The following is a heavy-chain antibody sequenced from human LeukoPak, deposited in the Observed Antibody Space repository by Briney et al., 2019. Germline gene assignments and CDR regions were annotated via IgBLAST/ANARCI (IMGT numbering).Heavy chain of an antibody. CDR1: GFTVSSNY. CDR2: IYSGGST. J-gene: IGHJ4*02. V-gene: IGHV3-53*01. CDR3: ARYNYGSDYFDY. D-gene: IGHD5-18*01. Sequence: GGSLRLSCEASGFTVSSNYMSWVRQAPGKGLEWVSVIYSGGSTYYADSVKGRFTISRDNSKNTLYLQMNSLRAEDTAVYYCARYNYGSDYFDYWGQGTLVTVSS.